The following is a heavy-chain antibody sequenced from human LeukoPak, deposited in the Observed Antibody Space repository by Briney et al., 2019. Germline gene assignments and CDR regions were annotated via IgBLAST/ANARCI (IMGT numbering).Heavy chain of an antibody. V-gene: IGHV3-21*03. CDR3: ARDFYDGFALDY. D-gene: IGHD2/OR15-2a*01. CDR2: IFSSSTYI. Sequence: GGSLRLSCAASGFAFNTYSMNWVRQDPGKGLEGVSFIFSSSTYIYYTDSVKGRFTISRDNARNSLYLQMDNLRAEDTGVYYCARDFYDGFALDYWGQGTLDTVSS. J-gene: IGHJ4*02. CDR1: GFAFNTYS.